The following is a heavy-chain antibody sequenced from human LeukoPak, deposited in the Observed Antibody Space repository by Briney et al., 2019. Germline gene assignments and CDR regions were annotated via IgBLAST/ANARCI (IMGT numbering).Heavy chain of an antibody. CDR1: GFTFSNAW. CDR3: TTDASGGGSDP. J-gene: IGHJ5*02. D-gene: IGHD3-16*01. V-gene: IGHV3-15*01. CDR2: IKSKTDGGTT. Sequence: PGGSLRLSCAASGFTFSNAWMSWVRQAPGKGLEWVGRIKSKTDGGTTDYAAPVKGRFTISRDDSKNTLYLQMNGLKTEDTAVYYCTTDASGGGSDPWGQGTLVTVSS.